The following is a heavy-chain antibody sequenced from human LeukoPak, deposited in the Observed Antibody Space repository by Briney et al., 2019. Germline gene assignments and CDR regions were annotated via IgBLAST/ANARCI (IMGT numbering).Heavy chain of an antibody. Sequence: GGSLRLSCAASGISVSTNYMTWVRQAPGKGLELVSLLYATGNTYYADSVKGRFTISRDNAKNSLYLQMNSLRAEDTAVYYCARDGYSSSRLYYYYGMDVWGQGTTVTVSS. CDR2: LYATGNT. V-gene: IGHV3-66*01. D-gene: IGHD6-13*01. CDR1: GISVSTNY. J-gene: IGHJ6*02. CDR3: ARDGYSSSRLYYYYGMDV.